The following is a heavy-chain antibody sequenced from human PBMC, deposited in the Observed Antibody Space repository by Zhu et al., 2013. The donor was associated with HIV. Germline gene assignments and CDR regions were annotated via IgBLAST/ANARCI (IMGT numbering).Heavy chain of an antibody. CDR3: ARGPSFRVHGVAGTFTCMDV. J-gene: IGHJ6*02. Sequence: QVQLVQSGAEVKKPGASVKVSCKASGYTFTSYYMHWVRQAPGQGLEWMGIINPSGGSTSYAQKFQGRVTMTRDTSTSTVYMELSSLRSEDTAVYYCARGPSFRVHGVAGTFTCMDVWGQGTTVTVSS. D-gene: IGHD6-19*01. CDR2: INPSGGST. CDR1: GYTFTSYY. V-gene: IGHV1-46*01.